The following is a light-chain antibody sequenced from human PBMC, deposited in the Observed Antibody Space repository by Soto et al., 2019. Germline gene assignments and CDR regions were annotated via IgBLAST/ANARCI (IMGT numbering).Light chain of an antibody. J-gene: IGLJ3*02. V-gene: IGLV2-23*01. CDR1: SSDVGSYNL. CDR3: CSYAGSSTWV. Sequence: QSVLTQPASVSGSPGQSITISCTGTSSDVGSYNLVSWYQQHPGKAPKLMIYEGSKWPSGVSNRFSGSKSGNTASLTISGLQTEDEADYYCCSYAGSSTWVFGGGTKLTV. CDR2: EGS.